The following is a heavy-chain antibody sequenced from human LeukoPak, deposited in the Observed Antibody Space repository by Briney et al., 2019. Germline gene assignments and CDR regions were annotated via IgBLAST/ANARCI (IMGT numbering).Heavy chain of an antibody. Sequence: GGSLRLSCAASGFTFSSYGMHWVRQAPGKGLEWVAVIWSDGSNKYYADSVKGRFTISRDNSKNTLYLQMNSLRAEDTAVYYCARTGYYDSSGYYYYYYYMDVWGKGTTVTVSS. CDR3: ARTGYYDSSGYYYYYYYMDV. CDR1: GFTFSSYG. V-gene: IGHV3-33*01. J-gene: IGHJ6*03. CDR2: IWSDGSNK. D-gene: IGHD3-22*01.